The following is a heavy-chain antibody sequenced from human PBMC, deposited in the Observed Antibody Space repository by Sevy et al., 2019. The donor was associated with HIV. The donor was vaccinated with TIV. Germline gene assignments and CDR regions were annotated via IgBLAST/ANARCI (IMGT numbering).Heavy chain of an antibody. D-gene: IGHD6-13*01. Sequence: SQTLSLTCTVSGGSISGYYWSWIRQSPGKGLEWIGYIYYSGSTNYNPSLKSRVTISVDTSKNQFSLKLSSVTAADTAVYYCASHSTTWYYWFDPWGQGTLVTVSS. CDR2: IYYSGST. J-gene: IGHJ5*02. V-gene: IGHV4-59*13. CDR1: GGSISGYY. CDR3: ASHSTTWYYWFDP.